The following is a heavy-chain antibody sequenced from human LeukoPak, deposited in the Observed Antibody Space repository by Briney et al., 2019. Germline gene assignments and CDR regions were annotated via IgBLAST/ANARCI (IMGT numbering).Heavy chain of an antibody. CDR2: IKQDGSEK. V-gene: IGHV3-7*01. Sequence: PGGSLRLTCAASGFTFSSYRMSWVRQAPGKGLEWVANIKQDGSEKYYVDSVKGRFTISRDNAKNSLYLQMNSLRAEDTAVYYCARGDSLFGELNYWGQGTLVTVSS. CDR1: GFTFSSYR. CDR3: ARGDSLFGELNY. J-gene: IGHJ4*02. D-gene: IGHD3-10*02.